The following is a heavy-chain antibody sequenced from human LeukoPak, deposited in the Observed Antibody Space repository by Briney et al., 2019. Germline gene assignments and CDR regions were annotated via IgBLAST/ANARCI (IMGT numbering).Heavy chain of an antibody. CDR2: IYYSGST. CDR3: ARTPSGYSSSWGRWFDP. J-gene: IGHJ5*02. CDR1: GGSISSGDYY. D-gene: IGHD6-13*01. V-gene: IGHV4-30-4*01. Sequence: SETLSLTCTVSGGSISSGDYYWSWIRQPPGKGLEWIGYIYYSGSTYYNPSLKSRVTISVDTSKNQFSLKLSSVTAADTAVYYCARTPSGYSSSWGRWFDPWGQGTLVTVSS.